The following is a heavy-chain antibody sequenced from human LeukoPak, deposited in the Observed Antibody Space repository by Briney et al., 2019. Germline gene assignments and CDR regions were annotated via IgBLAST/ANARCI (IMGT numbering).Heavy chain of an antibody. CDR3: ARSNQADDY. J-gene: IGHJ4*02. V-gene: IGHV3-74*01. D-gene: IGHD1-14*01. Sequence: GGSLRLSCAASGFTFSSYWMHWVRQVPGKGLVWVSRINPGGGSTAYADSVKGRFTISRDNAENTLYLQMDSLRAEDTAVYYCARSNQADDYWGQGTLVTVSS. CDR2: INPGGGST. CDR1: GFTFSSYW.